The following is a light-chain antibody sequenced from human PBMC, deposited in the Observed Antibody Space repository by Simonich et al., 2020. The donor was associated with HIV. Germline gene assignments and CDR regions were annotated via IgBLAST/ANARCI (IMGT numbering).Light chain of an antibody. CDR1: SSDIGSYNY. Sequence: QSALTQPASVSGSPGQSITISCTGTSSDIGSYNYVSWYQQDPGKAPKLMIYDVSKRPSGVSSRFSGAKSGNTASRTISGLQAEDEADYYCSSYTSSSTLVFGGGTKLTVL. CDR2: DVS. V-gene: IGLV2-14*01. CDR3: SSYTSSSTLV. J-gene: IGLJ3*02.